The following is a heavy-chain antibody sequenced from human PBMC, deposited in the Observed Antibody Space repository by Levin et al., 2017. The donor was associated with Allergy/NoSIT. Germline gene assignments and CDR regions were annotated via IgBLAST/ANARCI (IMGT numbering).Heavy chain of an antibody. CDR3: ATSTKKSGWEAFDI. CDR2: IWSDGSET. J-gene: IGHJ3*02. V-gene: IGHV3-33*01. Sequence: LSLTCATSGFTFRTYAMHWVRQAPGKGLEWVAVIWSDGSETYYVDSVKGRFTISRDNSKNTVYLQMNTLRAEDTALYYCATSTKKSGWEAFDIWGQGMKVTVSS. CDR1: GFTFRTYA. D-gene: IGHD6-19*01.